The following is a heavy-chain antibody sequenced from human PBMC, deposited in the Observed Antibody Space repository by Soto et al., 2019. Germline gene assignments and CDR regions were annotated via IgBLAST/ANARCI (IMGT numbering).Heavy chain of an antibody. J-gene: IGHJ5*02. CDR2: ISYRGIT. D-gene: IGHD6-13*01. CDR1: GGSFSSGAYH. V-gene: IGHV4-31*03. Sequence: QVQLQESGPGLVKPSQTLSLTCTVSGGSFSSGAYHWSWVRQHPGQGLEWIASISYRGITYSNPSLKSRLSMSVDTSKNQFSLNLTYVTAADTVVYHSARMSATGTRWFDPWGPGTLVTVSS. CDR3: ARMSATGTRWFDP.